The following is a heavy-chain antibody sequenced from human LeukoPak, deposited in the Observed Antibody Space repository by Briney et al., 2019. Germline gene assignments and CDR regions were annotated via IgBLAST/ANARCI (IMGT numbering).Heavy chain of an antibody. D-gene: IGHD3-9*01. CDR2: IIPIFGTA. J-gene: IGHJ6*04. CDR3: ATHAGYYDILRVMDV. V-gene: IGHV1-69*06. CDR1: GGTFSSYA. Sequence: ASVKVSCKASGGTFSSYAISWVRQAPGQGLEWMGGIIPIFGTANYAQKFQGRVTITADKSTSTAYMELSSLRSEDTAVYYCATHAGYYDILRVMDVWGKGTTVTVSS.